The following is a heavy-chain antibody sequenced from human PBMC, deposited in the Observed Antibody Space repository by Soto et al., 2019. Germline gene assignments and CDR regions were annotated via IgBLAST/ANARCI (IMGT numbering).Heavy chain of an antibody. CDR1: GYTFTSYD. J-gene: IGHJ6*02. CDR2: MNPNSGNP. Sequence: QVQLVQSGAEVKKPGASVKVSCKASGYTFTSYDINWVRQATGQGLEWRGWMNPNSGNPGISPKFQGTVTMTRNTSISTAYMELSSLRSEDTAVYYCARSYYYYYGMDVWGQGTTVTVSS. V-gene: IGHV1-8*01. CDR3: ARSYYYYYGMDV.